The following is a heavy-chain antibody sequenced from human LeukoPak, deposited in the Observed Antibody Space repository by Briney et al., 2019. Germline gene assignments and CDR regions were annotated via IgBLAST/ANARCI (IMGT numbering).Heavy chain of an antibody. Sequence: ASVKVSCKASGYTFTSYDINWVRQAAGQGLEWMGWMNPNSGDTGYVEKFQGRVTMTRDTSITTAYMELSSLRSEDTAVYYCTRSGFGGGVHFDYWGQGTPVTVS. CDR3: TRSGFGGGVHFDY. D-gene: IGHD3-16*01. CDR2: MNPNSGDT. CDR1: GYTFTSYD. J-gene: IGHJ4*02. V-gene: IGHV1-8*01.